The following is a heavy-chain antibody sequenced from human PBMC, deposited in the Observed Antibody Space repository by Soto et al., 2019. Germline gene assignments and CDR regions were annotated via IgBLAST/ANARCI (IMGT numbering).Heavy chain of an antibody. CDR1: GFTFSSYG. V-gene: IGHV3-33*01. J-gene: IGHJ6*02. CDR2: IWYDGSNK. D-gene: IGHD3-9*01. CDR3: ARDRDDILTGRYYYGMDV. Sequence: QVQLVESGGGVVQPGRSLRLSCAASGFTFSSYGMHWVRQAPGKGLEWVAVIWYDGSNKYYADSVKGRFTISRDNSKNTLYLQMNSLRAEDTDVYYCARDRDDILTGRYYYGMDVWGQGTTVTVSS.